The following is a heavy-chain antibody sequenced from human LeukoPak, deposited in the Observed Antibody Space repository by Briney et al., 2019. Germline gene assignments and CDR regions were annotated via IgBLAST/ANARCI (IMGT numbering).Heavy chain of an antibody. D-gene: IGHD6-13*01. CDR1: GGSISSGSYY. CDR3: ARGRAAAGIPFDY. Sequence: PSETLSLTCTVSGGSISSGSYYWSWIRQTAGKGLEWIGRIYTSGSTNYNPSLKSRVTISVDTSKNQFSLKLSSVTAADTAVYYCARGRAAAGIPFDYWGQGTLVTVSS. CDR2: IYTSGST. V-gene: IGHV4-61*02. J-gene: IGHJ4*02.